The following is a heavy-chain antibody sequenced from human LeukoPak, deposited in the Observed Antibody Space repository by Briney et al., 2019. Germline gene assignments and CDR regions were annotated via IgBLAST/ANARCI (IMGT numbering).Heavy chain of an antibody. CDR2: IGSSRSTT. CDR1: GFSFSNYG. J-gene: IGHJ4*02. D-gene: IGHD3-10*01. V-gene: IGHV3-48*04. CDR3: ARGLYGSGTYVIDY. Sequence: GGSLRLSCAASGFSFSNYGKNWVRQAPGKGLEWVSYIGSSRSTTYFADSMRGRFTVSRDNAKNSLYLQMNSLRAEDTAVYYCARGLYGSGTYVIDYWGQGTLVTVSS.